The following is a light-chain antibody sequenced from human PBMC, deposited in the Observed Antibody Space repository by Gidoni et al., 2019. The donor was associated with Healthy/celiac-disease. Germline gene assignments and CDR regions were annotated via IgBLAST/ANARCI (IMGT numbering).Light chain of an antibody. V-gene: IGKV4-1*01. CDR2: WAS. CDR3: QQYYSTPYT. CDR1: QNVLYNSNNKNY. J-gene: IGKJ2*01. Sequence: DLVMTQSPASLAVSLGQRATINCKSSQNVLYNSNNKNYLAWYHQKPGQPHKLLIYWASTRESGVPDRFSGSGSGTDFTLTSSSLQAEDVAVYYCQQYYSTPYTFGQGTKLEIK.